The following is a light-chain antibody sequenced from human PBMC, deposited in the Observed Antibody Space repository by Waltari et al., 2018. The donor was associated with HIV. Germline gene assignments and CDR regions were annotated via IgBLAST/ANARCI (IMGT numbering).Light chain of an antibody. V-gene: IGLV1-44*01. Sequence: QSVLTQPPSASGTPGQRVNISCSGGSSNIGSNPVNWYRQFPGEAPKLLSDTNIQRPSGPPDRSSGTKSGTSASLAISGLQSEDEADFYCAVWDDSLRSVLFGGGTRLTVL. J-gene: IGLJ3*02. CDR2: TNI. CDR3: AVWDDSLRSVL. CDR1: SSNIGSNP.